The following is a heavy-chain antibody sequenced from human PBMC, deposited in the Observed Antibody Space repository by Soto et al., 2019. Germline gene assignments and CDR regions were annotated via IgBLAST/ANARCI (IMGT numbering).Heavy chain of an antibody. CDR1: GGSISSYY. CDR2: IYYSGRT. CDR3: ARAEDYYYYGMDV. Sequence: PSETLSLTCTVSGGSISSYYWSWIRQPPGKGLEWIGYIYYSGRTNYNPSLKSRVIISVDTSKHQFSLKLSSVTAADTAVYYCARAEDYYYYGMDVWGQGTTVTVS. J-gene: IGHJ6*02. V-gene: IGHV4-59*01.